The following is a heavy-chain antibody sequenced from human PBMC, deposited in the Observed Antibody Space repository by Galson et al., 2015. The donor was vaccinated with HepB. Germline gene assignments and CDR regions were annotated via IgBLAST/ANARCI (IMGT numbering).Heavy chain of an antibody. CDR1: GYTLTELS. D-gene: IGHD1-26*01. V-gene: IGHV1-24*01. CDR3: ATYPYSGSYEGAFDI. J-gene: IGHJ3*02. Sequence: SVKVSCKVSGYTLTELSMHWVRQAPGKGLEWMGGFDPEDGETIYAQKFQGRVTMTEDTSTDTAYMELSSLRSEDTAVYYCATYPYSGSYEGAFDIWGQGTMVTVSS. CDR2: FDPEDGET.